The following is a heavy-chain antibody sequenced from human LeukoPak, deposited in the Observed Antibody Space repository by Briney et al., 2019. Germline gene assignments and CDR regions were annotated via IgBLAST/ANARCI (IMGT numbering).Heavy chain of an antibody. D-gene: IGHD6-19*01. CDR2: ISISSSYI. V-gene: IGHV3-21*01. CDR3: GRGKYSSGNDAFDI. Sequence: GGSLRHSCAASGFTFSSYSMNWVRQGPRKGLEWGSPISISSSYIYYAVSVKGGFTISRDNAKNRLYLQMNSMRGDDTAVYYCGRGKYSSGNDAFDIWGQGTVVSVSS. J-gene: IGHJ3*02. CDR1: GFTFSSYS.